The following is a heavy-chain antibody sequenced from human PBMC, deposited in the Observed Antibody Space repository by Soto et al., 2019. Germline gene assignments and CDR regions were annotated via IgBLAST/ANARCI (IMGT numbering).Heavy chain of an antibody. CDR3: ARYYDDSSGYSSHWYVDL. V-gene: IGHV4-4*02. CDR1: GGSISSSNW. D-gene: IGHD3-22*01. CDR2: IYHSGST. Sequence: SETLSLTCAVSGGSISSSNWWSWVRQPPGKGLEWIGEIYHSGSTNYNPSLKSRVTISVDKSKNQFSLKLSSVTAADTAVYYCARYYDDSSGYSSHWYVDLWGRGTLVTVS. J-gene: IGHJ2*01.